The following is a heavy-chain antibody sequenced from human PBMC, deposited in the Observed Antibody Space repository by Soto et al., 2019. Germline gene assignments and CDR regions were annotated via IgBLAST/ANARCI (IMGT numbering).Heavy chain of an antibody. Sequence: GVSLKICCQFSGYTFSNFWIGWVRQLPGQGLEWMGIIYPGDSETRYSPSFHGKVTISADRSIGTAYLQWSSLEASDSAFYFCARSPRSSPYFDYWGQGALVTVSS. J-gene: IGHJ4*02. CDR3: ARSPRSSPYFDY. CDR1: GYTFSNFW. CDR2: IYPGDSET. V-gene: IGHV5-51*01. D-gene: IGHD6-13*01.